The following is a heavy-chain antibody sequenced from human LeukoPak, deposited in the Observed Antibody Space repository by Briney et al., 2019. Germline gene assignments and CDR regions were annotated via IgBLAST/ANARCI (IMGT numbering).Heavy chain of an antibody. J-gene: IGHJ5*02. CDR2: MNPNSGNT. CDR1: GYTFTSYD. D-gene: IGHD4-23*01. CDR3: ARGPNKYDGGNSGSAWFDP. Sequence: ASVKVSCKASGYTFTSYDINWVRQATGLGPEWMGWMNPNSGNTGYAQKFQGRVTMTRNTSISTAYLELSSLTSEDTAVYYYARGPNKYDGGNSGSAWFDPWGQGSLVTVSS. V-gene: IGHV1-8*01.